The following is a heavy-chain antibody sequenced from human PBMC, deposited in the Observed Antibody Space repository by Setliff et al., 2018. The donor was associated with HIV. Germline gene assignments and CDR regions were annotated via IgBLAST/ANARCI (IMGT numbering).Heavy chain of an antibody. CDR3: ARHDITLVRGLV. CDR2: IFYTGST. D-gene: IGHD3-10*01. J-gene: IGHJ6*02. V-gene: IGHV4-59*08. Sequence: PSETLSLTCTVSGGSISGHYWSWIRQPPGKGLEWIAYIFYTGSTNYNPSLKSRVTISVDTSKNQFSLTLSSVTAADTAVYYCARHDITLVRGLVWGQGTTVTVSS. CDR1: GGSISGHY.